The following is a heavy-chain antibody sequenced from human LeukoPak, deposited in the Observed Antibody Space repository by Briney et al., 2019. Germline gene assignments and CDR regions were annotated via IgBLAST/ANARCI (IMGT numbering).Heavy chain of an antibody. CDR2: INHSGIT. Sequence: SETLSLTCAVYDGSFSGHYWTWIRQPPGKGLEWIGEINHSGITDYNPSLKSRLTMSVETSMHQFSLKLSSVTAADTAVYYCARATRGEGLLIDYWGQGTLVTVSS. V-gene: IGHV4-34*01. J-gene: IGHJ4*02. CDR3: ARATRGEGLLIDY. D-gene: IGHD2-21*01. CDR1: DGSFSGHY.